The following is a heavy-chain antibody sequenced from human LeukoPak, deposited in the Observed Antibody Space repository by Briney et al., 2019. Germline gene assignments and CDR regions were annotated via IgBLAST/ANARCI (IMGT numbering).Heavy chain of an antibody. D-gene: IGHD3-22*01. J-gene: IGHJ4*02. CDR2: INPSGGTT. CDR3: ASYDSSGLLGY. V-gene: IGHV1-46*01. Sequence: ASVKVSCKASGYTFSSYYMHWVRQAPGQGLEWMGVINPSGGTTTYAQKFQGRVTISVDTSKNQFSLKLSSVTAADTAVYYCASYDSSGLLGYWGQGTLVTVSS. CDR1: GYTFSSYY.